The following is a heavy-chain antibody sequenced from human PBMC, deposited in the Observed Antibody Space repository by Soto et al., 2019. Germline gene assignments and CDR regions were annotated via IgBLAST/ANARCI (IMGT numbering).Heavy chain of an antibody. Sequence: SETLSLTCSVSGGSVSSESYYWSWIRQTPGKGLKWIGNVENSGSTKYNPSLKSRVTISVDTSKNQFSLKLSSVTGADTAVYYCARERGDSHWIDPWGQGTLVTVSS. D-gene: IGHD2-21*01. J-gene: IGHJ5*02. V-gene: IGHV4-61*01. CDR2: VENSGST. CDR1: GGSVSSESYY. CDR3: ARERGDSHWIDP.